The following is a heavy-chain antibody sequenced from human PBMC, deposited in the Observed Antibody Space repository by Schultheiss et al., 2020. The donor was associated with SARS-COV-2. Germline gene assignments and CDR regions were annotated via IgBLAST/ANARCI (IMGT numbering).Heavy chain of an antibody. V-gene: IGHV1-2*02. J-gene: IGHJ6*02. CDR2: INPNSGGT. CDR1: GFTFSGSA. CDR3: ARAPTPAKGYGMDV. Sequence: GGSLRLSCAASGFTFSGSAMHWVRQAPGQGLEWMGWINPNSGGTNYAQKFQGRVTMTRDTSISTAYMELSRLRSDDTAVYYCARAPTPAKGYGMDVWGQGTTVTVSS.